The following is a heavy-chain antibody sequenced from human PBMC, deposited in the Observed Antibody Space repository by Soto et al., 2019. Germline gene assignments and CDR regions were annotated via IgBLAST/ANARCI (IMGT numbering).Heavy chain of an antibody. CDR3: ARILYSNTFYYYYMDV. D-gene: IGHD6-13*01. CDR1: GFTFDDYA. Sequence: GGSLRLSCAASGFTFDDYAMNWVRQAPGKGLEWVSIIYSGGSTYYADSVKGRFTISRHNSRNTLYLQMNSLRTEDTAVYYCARILYSNTFYYYYMDVWGKGTTVTVSS. CDR2: IYSGGST. J-gene: IGHJ6*03. V-gene: IGHV3-53*04.